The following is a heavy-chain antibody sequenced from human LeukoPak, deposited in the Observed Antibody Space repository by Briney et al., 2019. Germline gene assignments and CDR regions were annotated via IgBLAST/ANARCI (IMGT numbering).Heavy chain of an antibody. Sequence: TGGSLRLSCAASGFTFSSYWMSWVRQTPGRGLEGVANINQYGSEKYFVDSVNGRFTISRDNAKSSLYLQMNILRGEDAALYYCARISYALMAARRGGFDYWGQGTLVTVSS. CDR1: GFTFSSYW. J-gene: IGHJ4*02. CDR2: INQYGSEK. D-gene: IGHD2-8*01. CDR3: ARISYALMAARRGGFDY. V-gene: IGHV3-7*01.